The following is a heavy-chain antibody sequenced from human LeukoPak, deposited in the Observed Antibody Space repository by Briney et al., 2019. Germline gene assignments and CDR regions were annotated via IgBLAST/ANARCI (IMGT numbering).Heavy chain of an antibody. CDR2: INHSGST. V-gene: IGHV4-34*01. CDR1: GGSFSGYY. Sequence: PSETLSLTCAVYGGSFSGYYWSWIRQPPGKGLEWIGEINHSGSTNYNPSLKSRVTISVDTSKNQFSLKLSSVTAADTAVYYCARDGWFGDGYNWFDPWGQGTLVTVSS. D-gene: IGHD3-10*01. CDR3: ARDGWFGDGYNWFDP. J-gene: IGHJ5*02.